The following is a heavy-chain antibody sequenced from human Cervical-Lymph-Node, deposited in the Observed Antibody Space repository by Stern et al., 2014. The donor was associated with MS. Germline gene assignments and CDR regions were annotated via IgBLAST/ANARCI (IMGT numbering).Heavy chain of an antibody. Sequence: EVQLVESGGGLVQPGGSLRLSCAASGLTFSSSWMDWVRQAPGKGLVWVSRSKDDGSTTTYADAVKGRFTISRDNTRDTLYLQMNSLRVEDTAVYYCARAGDGVDYWGQGTLVTVSS. V-gene: IGHV3-74*03. CDR1: GLTFSSSW. J-gene: IGHJ4*02. CDR3: ARAGDGVDY. CDR2: SKDDGSTT. D-gene: IGHD5-24*01.